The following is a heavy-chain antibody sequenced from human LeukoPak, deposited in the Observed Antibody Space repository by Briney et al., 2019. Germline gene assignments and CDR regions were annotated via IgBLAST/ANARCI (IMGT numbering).Heavy chain of an antibody. CDR1: GYPITSGYY. CDR3: SRFPGGAKNWIDP. Sequence: SETLSLTCVVSGYPITSGYYWGWVRQPPGKGLEWIASMYHSGSTFYNPSLKSRVTISGDTSKNQVSLKLISVTAADTAVYYCSRFPGGAKNWIDPSGDGTLVTVSS. CDR2: MYHSGST. J-gene: IGHJ5*02. V-gene: IGHV4-38-2*01. D-gene: IGHD1-26*01.